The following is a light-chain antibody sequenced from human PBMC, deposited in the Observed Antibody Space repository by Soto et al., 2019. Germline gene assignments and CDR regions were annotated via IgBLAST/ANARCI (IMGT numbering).Light chain of an antibody. CDR2: GTY. CDR3: QQYSNRPLT. V-gene: IGKV3-15*01. J-gene: IGKJ4*01. CDR1: QSVSSSY. Sequence: EIVLTQSPGTLSLSPGERATLSCRASQSVSSSYLAWYQQKPGQAPRLLIYGTYTRATGIPARFNASGSGIEFNLPLTSMQSEDFAVYYCQQYSNRPLTFGGGTKVDIK.